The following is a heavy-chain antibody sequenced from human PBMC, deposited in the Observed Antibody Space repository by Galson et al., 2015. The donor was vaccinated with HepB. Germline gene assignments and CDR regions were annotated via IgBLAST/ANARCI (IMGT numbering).Heavy chain of an antibody. D-gene: IGHD6-19*01. CDR1: GFTFSSYA. J-gene: IGHJ4*02. Sequence: SLRLSCAASGFTFSSYAMSWVRQAPGKGLEWVSGISGSGGSTHCADSVKGRFTISRDNSNNTLYLQMNSLRAEDTAVYYCAKDMEWLVPIYHFDYWGQGTLVTVSS. CDR3: AKDMEWLVPIYHFDY. V-gene: IGHV3-23*01. CDR2: ISGSGGST.